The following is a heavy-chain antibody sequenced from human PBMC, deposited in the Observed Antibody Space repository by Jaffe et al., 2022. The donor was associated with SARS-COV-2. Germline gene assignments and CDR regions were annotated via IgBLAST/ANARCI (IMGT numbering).Heavy chain of an antibody. CDR3: AKPSGGWDYGDFGPSGQFYYGMDV. V-gene: IGHV3-30*18. J-gene: IGHJ6*02. D-gene: IGHD4-17*01. CDR1: GFTFSSYG. CDR2: ISYDGSNK. Sequence: QVQLVESGGGVVQPGRSLRLSCAASGFTFSSYGMHWVRQAPGKGLEWVAVISYDGSNKYYADSVKGRFTISRDNSKNTLYLQMNSLRAEDTAVYYCAKPSGGWDYGDFGPSGQFYYGMDVWGQGTTVTVSS.